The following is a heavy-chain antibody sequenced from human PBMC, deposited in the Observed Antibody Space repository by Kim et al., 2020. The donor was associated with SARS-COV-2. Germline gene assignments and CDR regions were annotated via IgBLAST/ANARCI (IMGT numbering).Heavy chain of an antibody. CDR3: AKYQYSSSWYPTEYFQH. CDR1: GGSISSSSYY. V-gene: IGHV4-39*01. J-gene: IGHJ1*01. Sequence: SETLSLTCTVSGGSISSSSYYWGWIRQPPGKGLEWIGSIYYSGSTYYNPSLKSRVTISVDTSKNQFSLKLSSVTAADTAVYYCAKYQYSSSWYPTEYFQHWGQGTLVTISS. CDR2: IYYSGST. D-gene: IGHD6-13*01.